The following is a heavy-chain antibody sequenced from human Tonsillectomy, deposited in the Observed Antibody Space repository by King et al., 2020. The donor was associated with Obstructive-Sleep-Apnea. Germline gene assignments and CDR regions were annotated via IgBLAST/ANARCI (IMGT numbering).Heavy chain of an antibody. J-gene: IGHJ4*02. CDR1: GGSISSYY. V-gene: IGHV4-59*08. CDR2: IYYSGST. D-gene: IGHD3-22*01. CDR3: ARHQFDSSGYYSFDY. Sequence: QLQESGPGLVKPSETLSLTCTVSGGSISSYYWSWIRQPPGKGLEWIGYIYYSGSTHYNPSLKSRVTISVDTSKNQFSLRLSSVTAADTAVYYCARHQFDSSGYYSFDYWGQGTLVTVSS.